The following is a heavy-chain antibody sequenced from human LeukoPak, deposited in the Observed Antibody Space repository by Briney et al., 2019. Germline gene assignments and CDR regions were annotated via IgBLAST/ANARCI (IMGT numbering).Heavy chain of an antibody. CDR1: GGFVSSHSYF. J-gene: IGHJ4*02. CDR3: GRDSLEMGIIHSDY. V-gene: IGHV4-39*07. Sequence: SETLSLTCTVSGGFVSSHSYFWGWIRQPPGKDLEWIGSVYYNGDTYYNPSLKSRVTISADTSKNQFSLKLRSVTAADTAVYYCGRDSLEMGIIHSDYWGQGTLVTVSS. D-gene: IGHD5-24*01. CDR2: VYYNGDT.